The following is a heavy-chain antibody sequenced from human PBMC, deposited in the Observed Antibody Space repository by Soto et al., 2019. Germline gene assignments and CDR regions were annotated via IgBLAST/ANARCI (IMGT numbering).Heavy chain of an antibody. D-gene: IGHD5-12*01. CDR1: GGTFSSYA. V-gene: IGHV1-69*12. CDR2: IIPTFGKA. J-gene: IGHJ6*02. CDR3: ASHTIVATIVNYYYAMDV. Sequence: QVQLVQSGAEVKKPGSSVKVSCKASGGTFSSYAISWVRQGPGQGLEWMGGIIPTFGKADYAQKFPGRVKITAAESTRTAYREVRSMRSEDTAVYYCASHTIVATIVNYYYAMDVWGHGTTVTVSS.